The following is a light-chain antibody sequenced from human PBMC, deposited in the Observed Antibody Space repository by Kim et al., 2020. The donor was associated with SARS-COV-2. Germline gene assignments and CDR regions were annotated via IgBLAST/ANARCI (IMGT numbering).Light chain of an antibody. CDR2: DNN. J-gene: IGLJ3*02. Sequence: QSVLTQPPSVSAAPGQKVTISCSGHTSNIENNFVSWYQQLPGTAPKLIIYDNNKRPSGIPDRFSGSKSGASATLGITGVQTGDEADYYCAIWNSGLSERVFGGGTKLTVL. V-gene: IGLV1-51*01. CDR3: AIWNSGLSERV. CDR1: TSNIENNF.